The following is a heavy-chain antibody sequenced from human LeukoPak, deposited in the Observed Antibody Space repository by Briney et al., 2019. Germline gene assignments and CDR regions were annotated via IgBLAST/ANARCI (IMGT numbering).Heavy chain of an antibody. CDR2: IIGDGTRT. D-gene: IGHD2-8*01. CDR1: GFSFSYYW. J-gene: IGHJ5*02. V-gene: IGHV3-74*03. Sequence: GGSLRLSCAASGFSFSYYWMHWVRQGSGKGPVWVSRIIGDGTRTEYADSVKGRFTISRDNAKSTLYLQMNSLTVEDTAVYYCLRVDDTNGHNWFDPWGQGTLVTVSS. CDR3: LRVDDTNGHNWFDP.